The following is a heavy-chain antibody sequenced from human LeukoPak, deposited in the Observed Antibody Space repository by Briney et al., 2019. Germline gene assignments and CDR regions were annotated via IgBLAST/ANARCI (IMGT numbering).Heavy chain of an antibody. CDR1: GYTFTGFF. J-gene: IGHJ4*02. D-gene: IGHD3-22*01. CDR3: ARDERYDSSGYPFDY. Sequence: ASVKVSCKASGYTFTGFFIHWVRQAPGQGLEWMGWINPNSGDTNFAQRFQGRVTMTRDTSISTAYMELSRLRSDDTAIYYCARDERYDSSGYPFDYWGQGTLVTVSS. V-gene: IGHV1-2*02. CDR2: INPNSGDT.